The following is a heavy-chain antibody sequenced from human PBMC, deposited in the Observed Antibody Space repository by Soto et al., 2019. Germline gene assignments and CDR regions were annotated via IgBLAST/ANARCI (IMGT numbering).Heavy chain of an antibody. D-gene: IGHD2-15*01. CDR2: INHSGST. CDR3: ARAPYCSGGSCYFNDWYFDL. Sequence: PAETLSLTGAAEGGSCSGYYWSWIRQPPGKGLEWIGEINHSGSTNYNPSLKSRVTISVDTSKNQFSLQLNSVTPEDTAVYYCARAPYCSGGSCYFNDWYFDLWGRGPLVT. CDR1: GGSCSGYY. J-gene: IGHJ2*01. V-gene: IGHV4-34*01.